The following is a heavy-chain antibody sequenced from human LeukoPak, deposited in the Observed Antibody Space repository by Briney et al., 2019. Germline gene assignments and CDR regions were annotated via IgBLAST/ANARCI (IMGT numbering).Heavy chain of an antibody. CDR3: ARMGSSWGY. D-gene: IGHD6-13*01. V-gene: IGHV3-48*01. J-gene: IGHJ4*02. CDR2: ISSSSSTI. Sequence: PGGSLRLSCAASGFTFGSYSMNWVRQAPGKGLEWVSYISSSSSTIYYADSVKGRFTISRDNAKNSLYLQMNSLRADDTAVYYCARMGSSWGYWGQGTLVTVSS. CDR1: GFTFGSYS.